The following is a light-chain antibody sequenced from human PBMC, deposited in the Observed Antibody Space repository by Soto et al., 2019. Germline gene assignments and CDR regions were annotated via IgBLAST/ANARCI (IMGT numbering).Light chain of an antibody. J-gene: IGLJ3*02. V-gene: IGLV2-14*01. CDR2: EVS. CDR3: SSYTSSSTRV. CDR1: SSDVGGYNY. Sequence: QSALTQPASVSGSPGQSITISCTGTSSDVGGYNYVSWYQQHPGKAPKLMIYEVSNRPSGVSNRFSGSKSGNTASLTISGLKAEAEADYYCSSYTSSSTRVFGGGTKLTVL.